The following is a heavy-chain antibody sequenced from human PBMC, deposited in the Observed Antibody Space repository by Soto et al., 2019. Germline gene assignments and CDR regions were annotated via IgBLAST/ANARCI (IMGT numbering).Heavy chain of an antibody. CDR1: GFAFGSYW. D-gene: IGHD1-1*01. J-gene: IGHJ4*02. Sequence: VQLVESGGGLVQPGGSRRLSCAASGFAFGSYWMHWVRQAPGKGLVWVSRISQDGAIATQADSVKGRFTISRDNAKNTLFLQMNSLRADDTAVYYCLRDQRHWNEFADQWGQGTLVTVSS. V-gene: IGHV3-74*01. CDR3: LRDQRHWNEFADQ. CDR2: ISQDGAIA.